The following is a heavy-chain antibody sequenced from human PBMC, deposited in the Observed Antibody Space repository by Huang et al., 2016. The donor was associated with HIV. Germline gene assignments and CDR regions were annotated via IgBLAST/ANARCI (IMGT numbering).Heavy chain of an antibody. Sequence: QVQLQQWGAGLLRPSETLSLTCAVYGGSFSGYYGTWVRQPPGKGLEWIGEINPSESTNDNPSLKSRGTISVDTARNQFDLTVTSVTAADTAVEYCARGKGGYYYYYMDVWGKGTTVTVSS. CDR3: ARGKGGYYYYYMDV. CDR1: GGSFSGYY. CDR2: INPSEST. J-gene: IGHJ6*03. V-gene: IGHV4-34*01.